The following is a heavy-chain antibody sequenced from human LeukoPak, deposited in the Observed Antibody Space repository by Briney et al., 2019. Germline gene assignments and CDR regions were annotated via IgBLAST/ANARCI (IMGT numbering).Heavy chain of an antibody. CDR3: TLTTFGDVYYFDY. V-gene: IGHV3-30*04. CDR1: GFTFSSYA. CDR2: ISYDGINQ. J-gene: IGHJ4*02. D-gene: IGHD2-21*02. Sequence: PGGSLRLSCATSGFTFSSYAMHWVRQAPGKGLEWVALISYDGINQYYADSVKGRFIISRDNSKNTLYLQLNSLRLEDTDVYYCTLTTFGDVYYFDYWGQGTLVTVSS.